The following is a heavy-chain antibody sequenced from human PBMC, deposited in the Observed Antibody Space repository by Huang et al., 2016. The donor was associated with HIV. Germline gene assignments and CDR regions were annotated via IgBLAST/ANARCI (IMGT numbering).Heavy chain of an antibody. CDR1: GYTFSSFG. CDR2: IRGYNGNT. Sequence: QVQLVQSGAEVKKPGASVKVSCKASGYTFSSFGISWVRQAPGQGLEWVGWIRGYNGNTKVEQKVQGRLTMTTDTPTSTAYMELRSLRSDDTAVYYGARGGGIQLWLLGYYYMDVWGNGTTVTVSS. CDR3: ARGGGIQLWLLGYYYMDV. V-gene: IGHV1-18*01. D-gene: IGHD5-18*01. J-gene: IGHJ6*03.